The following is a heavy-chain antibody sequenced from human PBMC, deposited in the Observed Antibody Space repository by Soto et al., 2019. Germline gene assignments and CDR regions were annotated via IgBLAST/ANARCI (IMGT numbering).Heavy chain of an antibody. CDR2: ISAYNGNT. Sequence: GASVKVSCKASGYTFTSYGISWVRQAPGQGLEWMGWISAYNGNTNYAQKLQGRVTMTTDTSTSTAYMELRSLRSDDTAVYYCARTDCSSTSCYNGRWALTFDYWGQGTLVTVSS. J-gene: IGHJ4*02. D-gene: IGHD2-2*02. V-gene: IGHV1-18*01. CDR3: ARTDCSSTSCYNGRWALTFDY. CDR1: GYTFTSYG.